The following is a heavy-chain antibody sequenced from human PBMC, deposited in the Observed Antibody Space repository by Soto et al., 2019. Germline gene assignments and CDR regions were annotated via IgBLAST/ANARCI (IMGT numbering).Heavy chain of an antibody. CDR1: VGSITSADYY. Sequence: SETLSLTCTVSVGSITSADYYWTWIRQPPGKGLEWIGYIFYGGSTFYNPSLKSRVSISVDTSRNQFSLRLTSVTATDTAVYYCARDPRTGYYSGHYTMDVWGQGTMVTVSS. CDR3: ARDPRTGYYSGHYTMDV. D-gene: IGHD3-9*01. CDR2: IFYGGST. V-gene: IGHV4-30-4*01. J-gene: IGHJ6*02.